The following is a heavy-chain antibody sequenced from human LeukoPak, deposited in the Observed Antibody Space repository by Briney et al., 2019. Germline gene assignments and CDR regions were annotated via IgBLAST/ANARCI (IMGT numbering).Heavy chain of an antibody. CDR2: ISSDGTTT. CDR3: ASPGDNYAVLGLDY. Sequence: GGSLRLSCAASGFTLSKYWMHWVRQAPGKGLAWVSRISSDGTTTAYADSVKGRFTISRDSAKNMLYLQINSLRVEDTAMYYCASPGDNYAVLGLDYWGQGTLVTVSS. V-gene: IGHV3-74*01. CDR1: GFTLSKYW. J-gene: IGHJ4*02. D-gene: IGHD3-10*02.